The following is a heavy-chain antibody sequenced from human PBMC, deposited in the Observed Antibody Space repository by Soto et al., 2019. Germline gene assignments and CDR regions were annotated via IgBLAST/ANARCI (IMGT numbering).Heavy chain of an antibody. Sequence: SVKGSWKTSGGTFSSYAISWVRQAPGQGLEWMGGIVPIVDTSTYAQKFQGRVTITADESTSTAYMELSSLRSDDTAIYYCVRVVAIPGYPDNWGQGTLVTVSS. V-gene: IGHV1-69*13. CDR3: VRVVAIPGYPDN. D-gene: IGHD5-12*01. CDR2: IVPIVDTS. CDR1: GGTFSSYA. J-gene: IGHJ4*02.